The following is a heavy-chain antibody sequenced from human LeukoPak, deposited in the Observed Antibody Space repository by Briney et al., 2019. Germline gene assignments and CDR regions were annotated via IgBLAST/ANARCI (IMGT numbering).Heavy chain of an antibody. CDR2: IYHSGST. CDR3: ARLDFWSGYSFDS. D-gene: IGHD3-3*01. CDR1: GGSISSSNW. Sequence: SETLSLTCTVSGGSISSSNWWSWVRQPPGKGLEWIGEIYHSGSTNYNPSLKSRVTISVDKSKNQFSLKLSSVTAADTAVYYCARLDFWSGYSFDSWGQGTLVTVSS. V-gene: IGHV4-4*02. J-gene: IGHJ4*02.